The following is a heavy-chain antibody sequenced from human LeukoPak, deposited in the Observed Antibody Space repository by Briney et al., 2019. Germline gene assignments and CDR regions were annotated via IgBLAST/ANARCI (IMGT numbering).Heavy chain of an antibody. J-gene: IGHJ3*02. V-gene: IGHV3-7*01. CDR2: IKQDGSEK. CDR1: GFTFSSYW. D-gene: IGHD3-3*01. Sequence: GGSLRLSCAASGFTFSSYWMSWVRQAPGKGLEWVANIKQDGSEKYYVDSVKGRFTISRDNAKNSLYLQMNSLRAEDTAVYYCARDPTPKLDIKFLEWPIGPIWGQGTMVTVSS. CDR3: ARDPTPKLDIKFLEWPIGPI.